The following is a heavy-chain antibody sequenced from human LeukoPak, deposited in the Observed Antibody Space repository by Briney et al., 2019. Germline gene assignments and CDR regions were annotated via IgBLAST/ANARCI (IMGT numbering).Heavy chain of an antibody. Sequence: PGGSLRLSCAASGFTFSSYSMNWVRQAPGKGLEWVSSISSRSSYIYYADSVKGRFTISRDKAKNSLYLQMNSLRAEDTAVYYCAREYDYGSGSYYNFGGNYWGQGTLVTVSS. CDR1: GFTFSSYS. D-gene: IGHD3-10*01. J-gene: IGHJ4*02. V-gene: IGHV3-21*01. CDR2: ISSRSSYI. CDR3: AREYDYGSGSYYNFGGNY.